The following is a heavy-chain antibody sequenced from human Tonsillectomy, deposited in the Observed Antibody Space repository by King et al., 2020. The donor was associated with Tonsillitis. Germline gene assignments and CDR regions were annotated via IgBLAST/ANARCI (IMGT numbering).Heavy chain of an antibody. J-gene: IGHJ6*02. CDR3: AKDPGLLRYFDWLGCGMDV. CDR2: ISGSGGST. Sequence: VQLVESGGGLVQPGGSLRLSCAASGFTFSSYAMSWVRQAPGKGLEWGSAISGSGGSTYYADAAKGRFTISRDNSKNTLYLQMNSLIAEDTAVYYCAKDPGLLRYFDWLGCGMDVWGQGTTVTVSS. CDR1: GFTFSSYA. V-gene: IGHV3-23*04. D-gene: IGHD3-9*01.